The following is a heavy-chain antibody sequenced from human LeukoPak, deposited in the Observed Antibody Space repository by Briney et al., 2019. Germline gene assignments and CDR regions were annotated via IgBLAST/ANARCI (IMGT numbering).Heavy chain of an antibody. Sequence: SETLSLTCTVSGVSISNDYWSWIRQPPGKGLEWIGYIYYSGTTNYNPSLKSRVTMSVDTSKNQFSLKLSSLTAADTAVYYCARLRPVNWFDPWGQGTLVTVSP. CDR1: GVSISNDY. CDR3: ARLRPVNWFDP. J-gene: IGHJ5*02. V-gene: IGHV4-59*08. CDR2: IYYSGTT.